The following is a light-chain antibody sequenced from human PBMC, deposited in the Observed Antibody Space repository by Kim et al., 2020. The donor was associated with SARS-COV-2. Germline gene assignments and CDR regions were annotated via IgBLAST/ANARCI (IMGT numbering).Light chain of an antibody. CDR2: AAS. CDR3: LQDYNFPYT. J-gene: IGKJ2*01. Sequence: AIQMTQSPSSLSASVGDRVTITCRASQGIRIDLGWYQQKPGKAPKLLIYAASRLQNWVPSRFSGSGSGTDFTLTISSLQPEDFATYYCLQDYNFPYTFGQGTKLEI. V-gene: IGKV1-6*01. CDR1: QGIRID.